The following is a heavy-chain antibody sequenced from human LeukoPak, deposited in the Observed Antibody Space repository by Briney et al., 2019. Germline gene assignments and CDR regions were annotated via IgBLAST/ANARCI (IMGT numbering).Heavy chain of an antibody. D-gene: IGHD1-7*01. J-gene: IGHJ5*02. CDR2: IYHTGDI. CDR1: GDSMTSSY. CDR3: AKGTRELPS. V-gene: IGHV4-59*08. Sequence: PSETLSLTCSVSGDSMTSSYLTGIRQPPGKGLESIGYIYHTGDINYNPSLNSRVTMSLDTSKNQFFLKVTSVTAADTAVYYCAKGTRELPSWGQGTLVTVSS.